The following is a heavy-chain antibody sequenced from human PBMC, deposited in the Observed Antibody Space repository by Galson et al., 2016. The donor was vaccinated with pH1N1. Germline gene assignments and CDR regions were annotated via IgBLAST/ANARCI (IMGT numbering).Heavy chain of an antibody. V-gene: IGHV1-69*13. J-gene: IGHJ6*03. Sequence: SVKVSCKASGGTFRSYAISWVRQAPGQGLEWMGGLIPIYGTPNYAQKFQGRVTITADESTTTSYMELSSLRSEDTAVYYCASLWFGAPDDCYYMDVWGKGTTVIVSS. CDR2: LIPIYGTP. CDR3: ASLWFGAPDDCYYMDV. D-gene: IGHD3-10*01. CDR1: GGTFRSYA.